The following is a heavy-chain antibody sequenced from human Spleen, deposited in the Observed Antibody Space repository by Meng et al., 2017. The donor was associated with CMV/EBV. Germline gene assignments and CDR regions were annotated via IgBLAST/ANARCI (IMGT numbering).Heavy chain of an antibody. CDR1: GGSISSYY. D-gene: IGHD1-1*01. Sequence: QWQLQESGPGLVKPSETLSLTCTASGGSISSYYWSWIRQPAGKGLEWIGRIYTSGSTNYNPSLKSRVTMSVDTSKNQFSLKLSSVTAADTAVYYCARSRWSAGNAFLFDYWGQGTLVTVSS. V-gene: IGHV4-4*07. J-gene: IGHJ4*02. CDR2: IYTSGST. CDR3: ARSRWSAGNAFLFDY.